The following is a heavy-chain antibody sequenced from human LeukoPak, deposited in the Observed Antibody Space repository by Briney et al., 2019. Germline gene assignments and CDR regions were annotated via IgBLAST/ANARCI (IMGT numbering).Heavy chain of an antibody. V-gene: IGHV3-23*01. CDR3: AKEVGPLDY. Sequence: SGGSLRLSCAASGFTFTDYAMSWVRQSPGKGLEWVPIISGNGDSTYYADSVKGRFTISRDNSKSTLYLQMNSLRAEDTAVYFCAKEVGPLDYWGQGTLVTVSS. D-gene: IGHD1-26*01. CDR1: GFTFTDYA. J-gene: IGHJ4*02. CDR2: ISGNGDST.